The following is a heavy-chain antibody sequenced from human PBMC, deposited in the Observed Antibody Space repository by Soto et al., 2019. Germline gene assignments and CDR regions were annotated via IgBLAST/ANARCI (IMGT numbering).Heavy chain of an antibody. V-gene: IGHV4-61*01. J-gene: IGHJ4*02. CDR1: GASLRSGSYY. CDR3: SYGSSFDY. CDR2: ISHSGRT. Sequence: LETLSLTCTVSGASLRSGSYYWSWIRQPPGKGLEWIGYISHSGRTNYDPSLKSRLTMSVDTSQNQFSLQLNSVTAADTAVYYCSYGSSFDYWGQGTLVTVSS. D-gene: IGHD3-10*01.